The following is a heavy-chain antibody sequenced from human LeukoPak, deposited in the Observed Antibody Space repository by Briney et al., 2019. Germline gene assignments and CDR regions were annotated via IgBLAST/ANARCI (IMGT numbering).Heavy chain of an antibody. CDR2: FDPEDGET. CDR1: GYTLTELS. V-gene: IGHV1-24*01. D-gene: IGHD3-16*01. J-gene: IGHJ4*02. CDR3: ATTDMMSSYYFDY. Sequence: ASVKVSCKVSGYTLTELSMHWVRQAPGKGLEWMGGFDPEDGETVYAQKFQGRVTMTEDTSTDTAYMELSSLRSEDTAVYYCATTDMMSSYYFDYWGQGTLVTVSS.